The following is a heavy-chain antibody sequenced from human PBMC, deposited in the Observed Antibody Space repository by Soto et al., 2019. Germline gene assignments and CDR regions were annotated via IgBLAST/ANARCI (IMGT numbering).Heavy chain of an antibody. CDR1: GGSISSSNW. CDR2: IYHSGST. J-gene: IGHJ6*02. CDR3: ARVGGDSGYDYGMDV. D-gene: IGHD3-16*01. Sequence: PSETLSLTCAVSGGSISSSNWWSWVRQPPGKGLEWIGEIYHSGSTNYNPSLKGRVTISVDKSKNQFSLKLISVTAADTAVYYCARVGGDSGYDYGMDVWGQGTTVTVSS. V-gene: IGHV4-4*02.